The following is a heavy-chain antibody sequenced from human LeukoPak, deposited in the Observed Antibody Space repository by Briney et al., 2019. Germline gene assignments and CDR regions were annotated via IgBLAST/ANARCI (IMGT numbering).Heavy chain of an antibody. CDR1: GGSISSGGYY. J-gene: IGHJ4*02. Sequence: PSETLSLTCTVSGGSISSGGYYWSWIRQPPGKGLEWIGYIYHSGSTYYNPSLKSRVTISVDTSKNQFSLKLSSVTAADTAVYYCARDDYYGSGSPFDYWGQGTLVTVSS. D-gene: IGHD3-10*01. CDR2: IYHSGST. V-gene: IGHV4-30-2*01. CDR3: ARDDYYGSGSPFDY.